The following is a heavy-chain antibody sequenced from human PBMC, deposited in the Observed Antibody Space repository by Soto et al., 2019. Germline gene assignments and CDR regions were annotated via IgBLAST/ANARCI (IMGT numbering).Heavy chain of an antibody. CDR1: GYSFTSYW. J-gene: IGHJ6*02. Sequence: PGEYLKISCKGSGYSFTSYWISWVRQMPGKGLEWMGRIDPSDSYTNYSPSFQGHVTISADKSISTAYLQWSSLKASDTAMYYCARPGYYGSGMYTIPSSFGMDVWCQGTTVTGSS. CDR3: ARPGYYGSGMYTIPSSFGMDV. V-gene: IGHV5-10-1*01. D-gene: IGHD3-10*01. CDR2: IDPSDSYT.